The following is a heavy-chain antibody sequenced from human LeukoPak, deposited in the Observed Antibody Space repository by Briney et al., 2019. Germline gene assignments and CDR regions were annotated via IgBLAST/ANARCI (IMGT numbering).Heavy chain of an antibody. CDR1: GGSLSSSY. CDR2: IYYSGST. Sequence: PSETLSLTCTVSGGSLSSSYWSWIRQPPGQGLEWIGYIYYSGSTNFNPSLKSRVTMSVDTSKNQFSLNLNSVTAAVTAVYYCARGPSGTYQYGMDVWGQGTTVTVSS. J-gene: IGHJ6*02. CDR3: ARGPSGTYQYGMDV. V-gene: IGHV4-59*01. D-gene: IGHD1-26*01.